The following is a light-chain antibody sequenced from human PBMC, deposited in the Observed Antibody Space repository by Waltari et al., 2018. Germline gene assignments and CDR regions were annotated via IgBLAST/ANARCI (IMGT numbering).Light chain of an antibody. CDR2: QDN. V-gene: IGLV3-1*01. CDR1: KLGNKY. CDR3: QAWDSSTVV. Sequence: SYELTQPPSVSVYPGQTASITCPGDKLGNKYACWYQQKPGQSPVLVIYQDNKRPSGIPERFSGSNSGNTATLTISGTQAMDEADYYCQAWDSSTVVFGGGTKLTVL. J-gene: IGLJ2*01.